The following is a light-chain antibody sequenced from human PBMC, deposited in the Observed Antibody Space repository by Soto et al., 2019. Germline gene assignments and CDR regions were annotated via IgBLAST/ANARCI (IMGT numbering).Light chain of an antibody. CDR2: EGI. Sequence: QSVLTQPASVSGSPGQSITISCAGTSNDVGYYDYVSWYQQHPGKAPKVIIYEGIKRPSGVSNRFSGAISGSTASLTISGLQAEDEADYYCCSYVGATTYVFGSGT. CDR1: SNDVGYYDY. J-gene: IGLJ1*01. V-gene: IGLV2-23*01. CDR3: CSYVGATTYV.